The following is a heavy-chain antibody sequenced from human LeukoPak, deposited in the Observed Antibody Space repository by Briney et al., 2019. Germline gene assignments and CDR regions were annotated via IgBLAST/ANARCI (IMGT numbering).Heavy chain of an antibody. CDR1: GFTFSSYA. CDR2: ISYDGSNK. CDR3: ARASGFFGVVTDWFDP. V-gene: IGHV3-30-3*01. D-gene: IGHD3-3*01. J-gene: IGHJ5*02. Sequence: SGGSLRLSCAASGFTFSSYAMHWVRQAPGKGLEWVAVISYDGSNKYYADSVKGRFTISRDNSKNTLYLQMNSLRAEDTAVYYCARASGFFGVVTDWFDPWGQGTLVTVSS.